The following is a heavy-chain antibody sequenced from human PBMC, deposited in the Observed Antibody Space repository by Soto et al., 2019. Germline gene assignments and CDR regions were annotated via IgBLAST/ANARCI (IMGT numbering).Heavy chain of an antibody. CDR3: ARLEGLATISYYFDF. V-gene: IGHV4-39*01. Sequence: PSETLSLTCSVSDDSINSDKYYWGWIRQPPGKGLEWIGSIYYRGDAYYNPSLQTRVTISLDKSKSQFSLKLNSVTAADSAVYFCARLEGLATISYYFDFWGPGALVTVS. J-gene: IGHJ4*02. CDR1: DDSINSDKYY. D-gene: IGHD3-9*01. CDR2: IYYRGDA.